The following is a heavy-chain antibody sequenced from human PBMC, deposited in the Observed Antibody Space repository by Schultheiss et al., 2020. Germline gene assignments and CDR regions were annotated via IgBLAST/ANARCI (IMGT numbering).Heavy chain of an antibody. Sequence: GGSLRLSCAASGFTFSSYSMNWVRQAPGKGLEWVSYISSSSSTIYYADSVKGRFTISRDNAKNSLYLQMNSLRAEDTAVYYCARGSVIMITFGGVIALGAFDIWGQGTMVTVAS. J-gene: IGHJ3*02. D-gene: IGHD3-16*02. V-gene: IGHV3-48*04. CDR2: ISSSSSTI. CDR1: GFTFSSYS. CDR3: ARGSVIMITFGGVIALGAFDI.